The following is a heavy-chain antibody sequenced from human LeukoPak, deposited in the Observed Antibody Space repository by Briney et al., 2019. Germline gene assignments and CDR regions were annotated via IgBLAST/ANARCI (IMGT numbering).Heavy chain of an antibody. Sequence: SVKVSCKASGGTFSSYAISWVRQAPGQGLEWMGGIIPIFGTANYAQKFQGRVTITADESTSTAYMELSSLRSEDTAVYYCARPLAYCGGDCYSIWDQGTLVTVSS. CDR2: IIPIFGTA. CDR3: ARPLAYCGGDCYSI. V-gene: IGHV1-69*13. J-gene: IGHJ4*02. CDR1: GGTFSSYA. D-gene: IGHD2-21*02.